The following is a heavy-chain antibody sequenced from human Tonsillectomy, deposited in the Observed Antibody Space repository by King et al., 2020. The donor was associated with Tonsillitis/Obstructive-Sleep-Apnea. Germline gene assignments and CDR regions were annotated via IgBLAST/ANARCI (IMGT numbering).Heavy chain of an antibody. Sequence: QLVQSGSELKKPGASVKVSCKASGYPFTTYAMNWVRQAPGQGLEWMGWINTNTGNPTYAQGFTGRFVFSLGTSVSTAYLQISSLKAADTAMYYCARAGGVVPIAIRGERVYSYYYFDVWGKGTTVTVSS. CDR2: INTNTGNP. CDR3: ARAGGVVPIAIRGERVYSYYYFDV. V-gene: IGHV7-4-1*02. J-gene: IGHJ6*03. CDR1: GYPFTTYA. D-gene: IGHD2-2*02.